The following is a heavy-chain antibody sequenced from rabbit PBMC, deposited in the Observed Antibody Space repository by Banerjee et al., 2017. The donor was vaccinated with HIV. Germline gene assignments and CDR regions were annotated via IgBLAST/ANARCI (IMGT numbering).Heavy chain of an antibody. Sequence: QSLAVSGGGLVQPGGSLNLSCMGSGFDLSSYYMSWVRQAPGKGLEWIGYIDPVFGSTSYASWVNGRFTISSDNVQNTVDLQLNSLTAADTATYFCARDFKSRLTYYGMDLWGPGTLVTVS. CDR2: IDPVFGST. V-gene: IGHV1S7*01. CDR1: GFDLSSYY. J-gene: IGHJ6*01. D-gene: IGHD4-1*01. CDR3: ARDFKSRLTYYGMDL.